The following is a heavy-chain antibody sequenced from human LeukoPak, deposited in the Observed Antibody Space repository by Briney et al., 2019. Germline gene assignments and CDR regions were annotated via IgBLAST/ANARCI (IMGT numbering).Heavy chain of an antibody. J-gene: IGHJ4*02. D-gene: IGHD1-1*01. Sequence: GGSLRLSCAASGFTFSRHAMSWVRQAPGKGLEWVSGVSGTGSHTCYTDSVKGRFTISRDNSKNTLYLQMNSLRAEDTAVYYCTNNRDYRDWKLTFDYWGQGTLVTVSS. CDR1: GFTFSRHA. CDR2: VSGTGSHT. CDR3: TNNRDYRDWKLTFDY. V-gene: IGHV3-23*01.